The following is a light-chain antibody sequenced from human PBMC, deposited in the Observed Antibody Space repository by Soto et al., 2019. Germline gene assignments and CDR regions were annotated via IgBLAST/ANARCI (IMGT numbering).Light chain of an antibody. CDR3: QQANIFPLT. V-gene: IGKV3-20*01. Sequence: EVVLTQSPGTLSLSPGERATLSCRASQSVAANYLAWYQQKRGQAPRLLIDGASSRATGIPDRFSGSGSGTDFTLTISRLEPEDCATYYCQQANIFPLTFGGGTKVEIK. J-gene: IGKJ4*01. CDR1: QSVAANY. CDR2: GAS.